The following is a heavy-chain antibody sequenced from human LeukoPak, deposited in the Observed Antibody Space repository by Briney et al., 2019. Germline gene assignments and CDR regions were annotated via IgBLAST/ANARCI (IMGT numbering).Heavy chain of an antibody. CDR3: ARDTMDRKWFDP. V-gene: IGHV1-2*02. Sequence: GPSVTVSSKASGYTLTGYYMQGVRQAPGQGLEWMVWINPNSGGTNYAQKFQGRVTITRDTYISTAYMELSRLRSDDTAVYYCARDTMDRKWFDPWGQGTLVTVSS. D-gene: IGHD3-10*01. J-gene: IGHJ5*02. CDR2: INPNSGGT. CDR1: GYTLTGYY.